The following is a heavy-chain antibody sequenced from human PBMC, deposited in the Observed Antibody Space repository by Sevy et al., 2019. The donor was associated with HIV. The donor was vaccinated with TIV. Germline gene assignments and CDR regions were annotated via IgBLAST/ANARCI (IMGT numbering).Heavy chain of an antibody. CDR2: MKEDGSER. D-gene: IGHD3-10*01. CDR1: GFTFSSYW. Sequence: GGSLRLSCAASGFTFSSYWMSWVRQAPGKGLEWVATMKEDGSERNYVDSVKGRFTISRDNSQNSLSLQMNTLRVDDTAVYFCARDGSSYDTYYYDYAMDLWGLGTTVTVSS. J-gene: IGHJ6*02. CDR3: ARDGSSYDTYYYDYAMDL. V-gene: IGHV3-7*01.